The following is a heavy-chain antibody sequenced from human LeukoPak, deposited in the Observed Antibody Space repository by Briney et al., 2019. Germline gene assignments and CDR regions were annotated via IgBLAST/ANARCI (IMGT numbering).Heavy chain of an antibody. CDR1: GYSISRGDY. V-gene: IGHV4-38-2*02. Sequence: AETLSLTCTVSGYSISRGDYWGWIRQPPGKGLDGLGEINHRGSTNYNPSLKRRVTISVVTSKNQFSMKLSSVTAADTAVYYCAGPQVAGQRTRSDYYYYYCLDVWGKGTTVTISS. CDR2: INHRGST. J-gene: IGHJ6*03. D-gene: IGHD6-19*01. CDR3: AGPQVAGQRTRSDYYYYYCLDV.